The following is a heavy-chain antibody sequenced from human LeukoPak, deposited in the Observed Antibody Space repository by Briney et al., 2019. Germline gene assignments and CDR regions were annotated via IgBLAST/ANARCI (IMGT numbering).Heavy chain of an antibody. V-gene: IGHV5-51*01. Sequence: GESLKISCKASGYSFSSYWIAWVRQMPGKGLEWMGIIYPGDSDTRYSPSFQDQVTISADKSISTAYLQWSSLKASDTAMYYCARRTTVDAFDIWGQGTMVTVSS. CDR1: GYSFSSYW. CDR2: IYPGDSDT. J-gene: IGHJ3*02. CDR3: ARRTTVDAFDI. D-gene: IGHD4-17*01.